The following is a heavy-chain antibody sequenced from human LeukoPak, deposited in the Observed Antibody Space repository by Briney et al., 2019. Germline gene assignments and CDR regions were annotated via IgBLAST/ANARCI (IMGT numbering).Heavy chain of an antibody. J-gene: IGHJ4*02. CDR3: ARVAREPLVWFLVY. CDR1: GGSISSGSYY. D-gene: IGHD6-6*01. V-gene: IGHV4-61*02. CDR2: VYTSGGT. Sequence: SETLSLTCTVSGGSISSGSYYWSWIRQPAGKGLEWIGRVYTSGGTNYNPSLKSRVTISVDTSKNQFSLKLSSVTAADTAVYYCARVAREPLVWFLVYWGQGTLVTVSS.